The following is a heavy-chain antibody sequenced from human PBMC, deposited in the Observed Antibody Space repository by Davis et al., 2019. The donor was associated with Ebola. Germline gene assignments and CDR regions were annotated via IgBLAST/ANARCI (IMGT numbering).Heavy chain of an antibody. CDR1: GYDFASHW. Sequence: GESLKISCKTSGYDFASHWIGWVRQMPGKGLEWMGIIFPRDSDTRYSPSFQGQVTISVDKSVSSAYLQWSSLRAADTATYYCARRGYSYGLDVWGQGTTVTVSS. V-gene: IGHV5-51*01. CDR3: ARRGYSYGLDV. J-gene: IGHJ6*02. CDR2: IFPRDSDT. D-gene: IGHD2-2*03.